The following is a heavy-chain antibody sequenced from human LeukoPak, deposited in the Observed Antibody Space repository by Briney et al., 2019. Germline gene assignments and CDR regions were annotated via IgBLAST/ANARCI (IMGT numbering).Heavy chain of an antibody. J-gene: IGHJ5*02. Sequence: PSETLSLTCTVSGGSISSYYWSWIRQPAGEGLEWIGRIYTSGSTNYNPSLKSRVTMSVDTSKNQFSLKLSSVTAADTAVYYCAREGRSYDILTGYYACWFDPWGQGTLVTVSS. CDR1: GGSISSYY. V-gene: IGHV4-4*07. D-gene: IGHD3-9*01. CDR3: AREGRSYDILTGYYACWFDP. CDR2: IYTSGST.